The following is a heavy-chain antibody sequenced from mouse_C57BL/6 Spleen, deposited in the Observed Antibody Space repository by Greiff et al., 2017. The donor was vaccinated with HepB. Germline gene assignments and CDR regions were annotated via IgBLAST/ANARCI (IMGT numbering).Heavy chain of an antibody. CDR3: ARGGSNYPHWYFDV. V-gene: IGHV1-53*01. D-gene: IGHD2-5*01. J-gene: IGHJ1*03. CDR2: INPSNGGT. CDR1: GYTFTSYW. Sequence: QVQLKQPGTELVKPGASVKLSCKASGYTFTSYWMHWVKQRPGQGLEWIGNINPSNGGTNYNEKFKSKATLTVDKSSSTAYMQLSSLTSEDSAVYYCARGGSNYPHWYFDVWGTGTTVTVSS.